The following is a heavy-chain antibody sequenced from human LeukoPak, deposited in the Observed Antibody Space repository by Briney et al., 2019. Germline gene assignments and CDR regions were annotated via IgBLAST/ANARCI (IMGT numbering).Heavy chain of an antibody. CDR2: ISYDGSNK. V-gene: IGHV3-30-3*01. CDR3: ARERRDGYIRHPDAFDI. CDR1: GFTFSSYA. Sequence: PGRSLRLSCAASGFTFSSYAMHWVRQAPVKGLEWVAVISYDGSNKYYADSVKGRFTISRDNSKNTLYLQMNSLRAEDTAVYYCARERRDGYIRHPDAFDIWGQGTMVTVSS. J-gene: IGHJ3*02. D-gene: IGHD5-24*01.